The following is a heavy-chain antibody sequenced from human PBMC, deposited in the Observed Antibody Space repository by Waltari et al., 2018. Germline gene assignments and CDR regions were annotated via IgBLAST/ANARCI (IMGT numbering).Heavy chain of an antibody. V-gene: IGHV3-23*04. J-gene: IGHJ5*02. CDR3: VKDGYEFWSGYYNA. CDR1: TFKFENRFPSSA. Sequence: EVRLVQSGGDLVQPGGSMRLSCVASTFKFENRFPSSAMTWVRQAPGEGLDWVAAITGSGNKTYYADSVKGRFTISRDNSQDTVFLDMTNVKAEDTAVYFCVKDGYEFWSGYYNAWGQGTVVAVSS. CDR2: ITGSGNKT. D-gene: IGHD3-3*01.